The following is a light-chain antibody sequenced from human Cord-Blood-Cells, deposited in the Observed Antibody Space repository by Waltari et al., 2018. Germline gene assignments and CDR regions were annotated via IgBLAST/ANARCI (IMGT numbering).Light chain of an antibody. CDR3: SSYTSSSTVV. CDR2: DVS. V-gene: IGLV2-14*01. Sequence: QSALPQPASVSGSPGQSITISCTGPCSDLGGYNYVSWYQQHPGKAPKLMIYDVSNRPSGVSNRFSGSKAGNTASLTISGLQAEDEADYYCSSYTSSSTVVFGGGTKLTVL. CDR1: CSDLGGYNY. J-gene: IGLJ2*01.